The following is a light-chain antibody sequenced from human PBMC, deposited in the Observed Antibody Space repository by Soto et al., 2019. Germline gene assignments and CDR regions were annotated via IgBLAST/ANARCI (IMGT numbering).Light chain of an antibody. V-gene: IGKV2-28*01. Sequence: VLTQSPLFLPVTPGEPASISFRSSESLLNSNGYNYLDWYLQKPGQPPQLLVYLASKRPSGVPDRFRRSGSWKYFAVTISSVEAEDVGVYYCTQPLQTHRTVGQGAKVDIK. J-gene: IGKJ1*01. CDR2: LAS. CDR3: TQPLQTHRT. CDR1: ESLLNSNGYNY.